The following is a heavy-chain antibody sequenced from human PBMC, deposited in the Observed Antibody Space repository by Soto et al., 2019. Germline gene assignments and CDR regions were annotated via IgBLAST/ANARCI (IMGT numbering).Heavy chain of an antibody. CDR1: GFTVSSNY. D-gene: IGHD3-22*01. V-gene: IGHV3-53*01. J-gene: IGHJ3*02. CDR2: IYSGGST. CDR3: AAIHPDYYDSSGYRGNDAFDI. Sequence: VGSLRLSCAASGFTVSSNYISCVRQAPGKGLEWVSVIYSGGSTYYADSVKGRFTISRDNSKNTLYLQMNSLRAEDTAVYYCAAIHPDYYDSSGYRGNDAFDIWGQGTMVTVS.